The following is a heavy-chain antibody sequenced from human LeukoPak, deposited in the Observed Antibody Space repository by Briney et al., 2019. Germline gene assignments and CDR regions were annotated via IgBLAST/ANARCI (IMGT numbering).Heavy chain of an antibody. V-gene: IGHV4-30-2*01. CDR1: GGSISSGGYS. Sequence: SQTLSLTCAVSGGSISSGGYSWSWIRQPPGKGLEWIGYIYHSGSTYYNPSLKSRVTISVDRSKNQFSLKLTSVTAADTAVYYCARDAKNYYDSSGYYYEREDYWGQGTLVTVSS. CDR3: ARDAKNYYDSSGYYYEREDY. J-gene: IGHJ4*02. D-gene: IGHD3-22*01. CDR2: IYHSGST.